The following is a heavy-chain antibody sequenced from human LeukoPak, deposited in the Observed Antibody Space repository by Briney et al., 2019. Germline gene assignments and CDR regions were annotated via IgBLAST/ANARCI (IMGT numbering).Heavy chain of an antibody. J-gene: IGHJ4*02. CDR2: IRSKAYGGTT. CDR1: GFTFDYFA. Sequence: QPGRSLRLSCAASGFTFDYFAMSWVRQAPGKGREWVGLIRSKAYGGTTEYAASVKGRFTISRDDSKSIAYLQMNSLKTEDTAVYYCTPYYSSGFGGFDYWGQGTLVTVSS. V-gene: IGHV3-49*04. CDR3: TPYYSSGFGGFDY. D-gene: IGHD6-19*01.